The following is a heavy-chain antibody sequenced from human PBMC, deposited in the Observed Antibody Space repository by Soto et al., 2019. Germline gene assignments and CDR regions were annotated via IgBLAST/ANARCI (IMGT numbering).Heavy chain of an antibody. CDR2: INAGNGNT. D-gene: IGHD4-17*01. J-gene: IGHJ6*02. CDR1: GYTFTSYA. CDR3: AITVGYYYGMDV. Sequence: QVQLVQSGAEVKKPGASVKVSCKASGYTFTSYAMHWVRQAPGQRLEWMGWINAGNGNTKYSQKFQGRVTITRDTSASTADMELSSLRSEDTAVYCCAITVGYYYGMDVWGQGTTVTVSS. V-gene: IGHV1-3*01.